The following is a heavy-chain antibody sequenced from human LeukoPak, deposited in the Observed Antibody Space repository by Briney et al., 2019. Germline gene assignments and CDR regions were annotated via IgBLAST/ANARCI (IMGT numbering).Heavy chain of an antibody. D-gene: IGHD4-23*01. V-gene: IGHV3-23*03. CDR2: IYSGGYT. Sequence: GGSLRLSCLGSEFTFGDYGLTWVRQAPGKGLEWVSVIYSGGYTYYTDSVKGRFTISRDNAKNTLYLQMNSLRAEDTAVYYCAKDATVVNHWYFDLWGRGTLVTVSS. J-gene: IGHJ2*01. CDR3: AKDATVVNHWYFDL. CDR1: EFTFGDYG.